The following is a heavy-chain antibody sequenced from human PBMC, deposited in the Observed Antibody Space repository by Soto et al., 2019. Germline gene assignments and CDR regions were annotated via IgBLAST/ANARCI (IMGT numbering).Heavy chain of an antibody. Sequence: LRLSCAASGFTFSSYAMHWVRQAPGKGLEWVAVISYDGSNKYYADSVKGRFTISRDNSKNTLYLQMNSLRAEDTAVCYCARGPDRWLPSYYYGMDVWGQGTTVTVSS. D-gene: IGHD6-19*01. J-gene: IGHJ6*02. V-gene: IGHV3-30-3*01. CDR2: ISYDGSNK. CDR1: GFTFSSYA. CDR3: ARGPDRWLPSYYYGMDV.